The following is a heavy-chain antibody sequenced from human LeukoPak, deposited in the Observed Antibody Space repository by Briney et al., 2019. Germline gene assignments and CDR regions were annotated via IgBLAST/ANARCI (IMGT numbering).Heavy chain of an antibody. CDR2: ISSSSSYI. CDR3: ARGIVSTTYLYYYYYMDV. Sequence: GGSLRLSCAASGFTFSSYSMNWVRQAPGKGLEWVSSISSSSSYIYYADSVKGRFTISRDNAKNSLYLQMNSLRTEDTAVYYCARGIVSTTYLYYYYYMDVWGKATTATVSS. D-gene: IGHD5/OR15-5a*01. J-gene: IGHJ6*03. CDR1: GFTFSSYS. V-gene: IGHV3-21*01.